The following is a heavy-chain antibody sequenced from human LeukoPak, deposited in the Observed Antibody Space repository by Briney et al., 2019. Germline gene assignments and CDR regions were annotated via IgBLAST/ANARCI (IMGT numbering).Heavy chain of an antibody. CDR1: GFTFSSYS. D-gene: IGHD2-21*02. Sequence: GGSLRLSCAAAGFTFSSYSMNWVRQAPGKGLEWVSYITFSSSIIYYADSVKGRFTISRDNAKDSLYLQMNSLRAEDTAVYYCARDHDIVVVTAILDYWGQGTLVTVSS. CDR2: ITFSSSII. V-gene: IGHV3-48*04. J-gene: IGHJ4*02. CDR3: ARDHDIVVVTAILDY.